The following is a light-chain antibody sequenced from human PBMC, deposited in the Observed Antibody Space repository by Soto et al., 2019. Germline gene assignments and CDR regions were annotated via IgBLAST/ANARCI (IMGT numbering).Light chain of an antibody. CDR3: QHYNNWVLT. CDR2: DTS. Sequence: IVMTQSPATLWVSRGERVTLSCRASRSAGNNLAWYQQRVGQAPRLVIFDTSTRATGIPARFSGSGSETEFTLTINSLQAEDFALYYRQHYNNWVLTFGGGTKVEIK. V-gene: IGKV3D-15*01. CDR1: RSAGNN. J-gene: IGKJ4*01.